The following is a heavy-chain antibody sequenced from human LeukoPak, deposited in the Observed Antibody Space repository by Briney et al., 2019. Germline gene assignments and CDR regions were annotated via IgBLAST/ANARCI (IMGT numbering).Heavy chain of an antibody. D-gene: IGHD3-9*01. CDR2: IYTSGST. CDR3: ARRRHRYYDILTGYYSWFDP. Sequence: PSETLSLTCTVSGGSISSYYRSWIRQPPGKGLEWIGYIYTSGSTNYNPSLKSRVTISVDTSKNQFSLKLSSVTAADTAVYYCARRRHRYYDILTGYYSWFDPWGQGTLVTVSS. V-gene: IGHV4-4*09. CDR1: GGSISSYY. J-gene: IGHJ5*02.